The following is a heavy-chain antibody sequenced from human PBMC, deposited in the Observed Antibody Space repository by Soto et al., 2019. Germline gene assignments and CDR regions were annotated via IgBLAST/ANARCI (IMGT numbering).Heavy chain of an antibody. D-gene: IGHD6-19*01. CDR3: AKAQWLETTTSFDY. J-gene: IGHJ4*02. Sequence: EVQLLESGGGLVQPGGSLRLSCAASGFTFRNYAMSWARQAPGKGLEWVSTISGSSASTYYADSVKGRFTISRDNSKNTLYLQMNSLRAEDTAVYNCAKAQWLETTTSFDYWGQGTLVTVSS. CDR1: GFTFRNYA. CDR2: ISGSSAST. V-gene: IGHV3-23*01.